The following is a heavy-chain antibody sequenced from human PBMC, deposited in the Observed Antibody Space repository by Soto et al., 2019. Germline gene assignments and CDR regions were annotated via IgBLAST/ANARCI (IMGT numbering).Heavy chain of an antibody. V-gene: IGHV4-59*08. D-gene: IGHD3-10*01. CDR2: VHHSWGS. Sequence: QVQLQESGPGLVKPSETLSLSCTVSGGSINSYYWSWIRQSPGKRMEWIGYVHHSWGSSYNPSLQXXVXXSLAPSKSQFSRKVTSVTATDTAVYYCARQGFGPLHGLVDVWGQGTTVTVSS. J-gene: IGHJ6*02. CDR3: ARQGFGPLHGLVDV. CDR1: GGSINSYY.